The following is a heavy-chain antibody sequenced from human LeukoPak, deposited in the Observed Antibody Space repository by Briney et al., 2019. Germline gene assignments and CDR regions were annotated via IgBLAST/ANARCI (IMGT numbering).Heavy chain of an antibody. CDR2: ISWNSGSI. CDR3: ARVSVCCIRLDY. V-gene: IGHV3-9*01. CDR1: GFTFDDYA. D-gene: IGHD3-3*02. J-gene: IGHJ4*02. Sequence: QAGGSLRLSCAASGFTFDDYAMHWVRQAPGKGLEWVSGISWNSGSIGYADSVKGRFTISRGNSKNTLYLQMNSLRAEDTAVYYCARVSVCCIRLDYWGQGTLVTVSS.